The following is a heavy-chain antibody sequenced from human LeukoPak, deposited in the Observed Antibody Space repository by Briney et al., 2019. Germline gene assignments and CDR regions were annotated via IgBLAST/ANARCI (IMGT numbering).Heavy chain of an antibody. J-gene: IGHJ5*02. Sequence: SVKFSCKASGGTFSSYAICWGRWFPGPGLEWFGGIICIFGTANDAQKFQGRVTITTDESTSTAYMELSSLRSEDTAVYSCARDRGRFDPWGQGTLVTVSS. CDR1: GGTFSSYA. CDR2: IICIFGTA. CDR3: ARDRGRFDP. V-gene: IGHV1-69*05.